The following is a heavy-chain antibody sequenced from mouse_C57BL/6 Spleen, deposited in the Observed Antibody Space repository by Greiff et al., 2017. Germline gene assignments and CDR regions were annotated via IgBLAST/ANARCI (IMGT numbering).Heavy chain of an antibody. V-gene: IGHV1-82*01. CDR1: GYAFSSSW. CDR2: IYPGDGDT. Sequence: QVQLQQSGPELVKPGASVKISCKASGYAFSSSWMNWVKQRPGKGLEWIGRIYPGDGDTNYNGKFKGKATLTEDKSSSTAYMQLSSLTSEDSAVYFCARGDYYGSSYAWFAYWGQGTLVTVSA. J-gene: IGHJ3*01. CDR3: ARGDYYGSSYAWFAY. D-gene: IGHD1-1*01.